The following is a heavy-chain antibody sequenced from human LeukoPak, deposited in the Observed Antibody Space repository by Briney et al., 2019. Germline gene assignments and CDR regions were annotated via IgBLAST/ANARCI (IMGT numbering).Heavy chain of an antibody. Sequence: ASVKVSCKASGGTFSSYAISWVRQAPGQGLEWMGRIIPIFGTANYAQKFQGRVTITTDESTSTAYMKLSSLRSEDTAVYYCARGPGIVGARDSDYWGQGTLVTVSS. CDR2: IIPIFGTA. CDR1: GGTFSSYA. V-gene: IGHV1-69*05. D-gene: IGHD1-26*01. J-gene: IGHJ4*02. CDR3: ARGPGIVGARDSDY.